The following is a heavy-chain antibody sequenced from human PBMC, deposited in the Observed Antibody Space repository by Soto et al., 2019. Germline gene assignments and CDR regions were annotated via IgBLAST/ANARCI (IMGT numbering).Heavy chain of an antibody. CDR3: ARSERTLSYYYGMDV. CDR2: IYHSGTT. CDR1: GGSLSSYY. J-gene: IGHJ6*02. Sequence: SETLSLTCTVYGGSLSSYYWNWIRQPPGKGLEWIGEIYHSGTTNYNPSLKSRVTISADTSKNQFSLKLTSVTAAGTAVYYCARSERTLSYYYGMDVWGQGTTVTVSS. V-gene: IGHV4-34*01.